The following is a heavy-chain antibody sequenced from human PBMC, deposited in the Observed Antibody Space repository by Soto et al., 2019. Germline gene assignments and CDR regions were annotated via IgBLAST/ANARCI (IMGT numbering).Heavy chain of an antibody. CDR1: GFTFSSYS. CDR2: ISSSSSYI. J-gene: IGHJ6*02. Sequence: GWSLRLSCAASGFTFSSYSMNLVRQAPGKGLEWVSSISSSSSYIYYADSVKGRFTISRDNAKNSLYLQMNSLRAEDTAVYYCARDILAYYRYYGMDVWGQGTTVTVSS. CDR3: ARDILAYYRYYGMDV. V-gene: IGHV3-21*01. D-gene: IGHD2-21*01.